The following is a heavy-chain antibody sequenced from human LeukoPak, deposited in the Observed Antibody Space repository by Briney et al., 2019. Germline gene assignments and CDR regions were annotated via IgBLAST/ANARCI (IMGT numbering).Heavy chain of an antibody. CDR3: ASRTSGSYDAFDI. J-gene: IGHJ3*02. D-gene: IGHD1-26*01. CDR2: ISSSSYI. CDR1: GFTFSSYS. Sequence: GGSLRLSCAASGFTFSSYSMNWVRQAPGKGLEWVSSISSSSYIYYADSVKGRFTISRDNAKSSLYLQMNSLRAEDTAVYYCASRTSGSYDAFDIWGQGTMVTVSS. V-gene: IGHV3-21*01.